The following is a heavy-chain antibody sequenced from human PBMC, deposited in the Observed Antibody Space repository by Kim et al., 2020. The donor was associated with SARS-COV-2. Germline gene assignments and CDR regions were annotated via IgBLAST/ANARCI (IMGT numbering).Heavy chain of an antibody. CDR3: ARKPRYDFWSGYSFAWFDP. CDR1: GGSFSGYY. Sequence: SETLSLTCAVYGGSFSGYYWSWIRQPPGKGLEWIGEINHSGSTNYNPSLKSRVTISVDTSKNQFSLKLSSVTAADTAVYYCARKPRYDFWSGYSFAWFDPWGQGTLVTVSS. CDR2: INHSGST. V-gene: IGHV4-34*01. D-gene: IGHD3-3*01. J-gene: IGHJ5*02.